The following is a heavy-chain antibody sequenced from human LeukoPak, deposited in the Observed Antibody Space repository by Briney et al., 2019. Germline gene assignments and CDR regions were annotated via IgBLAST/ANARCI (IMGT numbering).Heavy chain of an antibody. V-gene: IGHV2-70*04. D-gene: IGHD3-16*02. Sequence: SGPALVKPTQTLTLTCTFSGFSLSTSGMRVSWIRQPPGKALEWLARIDWDDDKFYSTSLKTRLTISKDTSKNQVVLTMTNMDPVDTATYYCAREGGTMITFGGVIEPYYFDYWGQGTLVTVSS. CDR2: IDWDDDK. CDR3: AREGGTMITFGGVIEPYYFDY. J-gene: IGHJ4*02. CDR1: GFSLSTSGMR.